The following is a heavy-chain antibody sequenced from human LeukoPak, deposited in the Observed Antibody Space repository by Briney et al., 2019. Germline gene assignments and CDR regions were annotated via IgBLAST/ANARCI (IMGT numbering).Heavy chain of an antibody. CDR1: GGSIGSSSYY. CDR3: ARHLRYYYGSEPDY. Sequence: PSETLSLTCTVSGGSIGSSSYYWGWIRPPPGNGLEWIGSIYYSGSTYYNPSLKSRVTISIDTSKNQFSLKLSSVTAADTAVYYCARHLRYYYGSEPDYWGQGTLVTVSS. CDR2: IYYSGST. D-gene: IGHD3-10*01. V-gene: IGHV4-39*01. J-gene: IGHJ4*02.